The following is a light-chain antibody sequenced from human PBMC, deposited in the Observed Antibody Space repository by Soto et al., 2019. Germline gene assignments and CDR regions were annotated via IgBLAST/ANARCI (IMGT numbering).Light chain of an antibody. CDR2: KAS. V-gene: IGKV1-5*03. CDR3: QHYNSYSEA. Sequence: DIQMTQSPSTLSASIGDRVTITCRASQSISSWLAWYQQKPGKAPKLLTYKASTLQSGVPSRFRGSGPGTDFTLTISRLQPDAFATYYCQHYNSYSEAFGQGTKVDFK. J-gene: IGKJ1*01. CDR1: QSISSW.